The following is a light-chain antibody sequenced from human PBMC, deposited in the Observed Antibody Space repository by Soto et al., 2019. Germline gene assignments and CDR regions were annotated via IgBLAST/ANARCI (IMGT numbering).Light chain of an antibody. CDR2: DAS. CDR1: QSVSSY. Sequence: VLSQSPYTLSLSPGERATLSCRASQSVSSYLAWYQQKPGQAPRLLIYDASNRATGIPARFSGSGSGTDFTLTISSLEPEDFAVYYCQQRSNWPLTFGGGTKVDIK. CDR3: QQRSNWPLT. V-gene: IGKV3-11*01. J-gene: IGKJ4*01.